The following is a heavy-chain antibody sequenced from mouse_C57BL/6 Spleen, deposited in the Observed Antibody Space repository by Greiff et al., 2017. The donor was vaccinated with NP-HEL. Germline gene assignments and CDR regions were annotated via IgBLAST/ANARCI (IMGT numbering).Heavy chain of an antibody. J-gene: IGHJ1*03. CDR3: ARHLYGSSYDWYFDV. Sequence: EVQRVESGGDLVKPGGSLKLSCAASGFTFSSYGMSWVRQTPDKRLEWVATISSGGSYTYYPDSVKGRFTISRDNAKNTLYLQMSSLKSEDTAMYYCARHLYGSSYDWYFDVWGTGTTVTVSS. CDR1: GFTFSSYG. V-gene: IGHV5-6*01. CDR2: ISSGGSYT. D-gene: IGHD1-1*01.